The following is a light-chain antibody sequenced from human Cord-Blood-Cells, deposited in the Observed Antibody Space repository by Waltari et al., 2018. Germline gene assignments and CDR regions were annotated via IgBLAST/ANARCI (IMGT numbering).Light chain of an antibody. V-gene: IGLV2-14*01. CDR2: DVS. CDR1: SSDVGGYNS. CDR3: SSYTSSSTWV. Sequence: QSALTQPASVSGSPGQSIPISCTGTSSDVGGYNSVSWYPQHPGKAPKLMIYDVSNRPSGVSNRFSGSKSGNTASLTISGLQAEDEADYYCSSYTSSSTWVFGGGTKLTVL. J-gene: IGLJ3*02.